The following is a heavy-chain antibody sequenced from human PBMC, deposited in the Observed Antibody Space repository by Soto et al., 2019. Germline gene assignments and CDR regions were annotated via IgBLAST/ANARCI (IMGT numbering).Heavy chain of an antibody. CDR2: ISGSGGST. J-gene: IGHJ4*02. CDR1: GFTFSSYA. CDR3: AKDGGRWYYYGSGSYYPTPDY. V-gene: IGHV3-23*01. Sequence: EVQLLESGGGLVQPGGSLRLSCAASGFTFSSYAMSWVRQAPGKGLEWVSAISGSGGSTYYADSVKGRFTISRDNSKNTLYLQMNSLRAEDTAVYYCAKDGGRWYYYGSGSYYPTPDYWGQGTLVTVSS. D-gene: IGHD3-10*01.